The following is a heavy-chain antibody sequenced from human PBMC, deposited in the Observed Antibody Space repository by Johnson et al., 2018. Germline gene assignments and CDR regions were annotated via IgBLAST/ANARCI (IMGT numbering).Heavy chain of an antibody. V-gene: IGHV4-34*01. D-gene: IGHD2-2*03. CDR3: ASDDGYCSSPSCYKPRYGMDV. CDR2: INHSGST. J-gene: IGHJ6*02. CDR1: GGSFSGYY. Sequence: QVQLQQWGAGLLKPSETLSLTCAVYGGSFSGYYWSWIRQPPGKGLEWIGEINHSGSTNYNPSLKSRVTISVDTSKNQFSLKLSSVTAADTAVYYCASDDGYCSSPSCYKPRYGMDVWGQGTTVTVSS.